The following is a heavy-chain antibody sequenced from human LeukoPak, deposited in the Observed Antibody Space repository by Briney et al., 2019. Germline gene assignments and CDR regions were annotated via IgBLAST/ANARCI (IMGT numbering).Heavy chain of an antibody. CDR3: ARRGTYYDFWSGPDY. CDR1: GFTFSSYA. CDR2: ISYDGSNK. V-gene: IGHV3-30-3*01. J-gene: IGHJ4*02. D-gene: IGHD3-3*01. Sequence: PGRSLRLSCAASGFTFSSYAMHWVRQAPGKGLEWAAVISYDGSNKYYADSVKGRFTISRDNSKNTLYLQMNSLRAEDTAVYYCARRGTYYDFWSGPDYWGRGTLVTVSS.